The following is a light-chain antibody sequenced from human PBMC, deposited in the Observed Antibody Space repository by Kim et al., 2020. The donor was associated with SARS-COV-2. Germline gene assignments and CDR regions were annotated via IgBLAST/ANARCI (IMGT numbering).Light chain of an antibody. CDR1: SSNIGAGYV. CDR3: QTYDTSLSGDVL. CDR2: HNT. J-gene: IGLJ2*01. Sequence: QSVLTQPPSVSGALGQRVTISCTGSSSNIGAGYVVHWYQQLPGTAPKLLIHHNTNRPSGVPDRFSGPRSATSASLAITGLQAEDEADYYCQTYDTSLSGDVLCGGGTKVTVL. V-gene: IGLV1-40*01.